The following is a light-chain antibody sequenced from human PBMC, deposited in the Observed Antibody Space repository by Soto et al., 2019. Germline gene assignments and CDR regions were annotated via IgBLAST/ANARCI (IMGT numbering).Light chain of an antibody. CDR1: QSVSSSY. J-gene: IGKJ2*01. CDR3: QQYGSSPRT. V-gene: IGKV3-20*01. CDR2: GAS. Sequence: EIALTQSPGTLSLSPGERATLSCRASQSVSSSYLAWYQQKPDQAPRLLIYGASSRATSIPDRFSGSGSGTDFTLTISRLEPEDFAVYYCQQYGSSPRTFGQGTKLEIK.